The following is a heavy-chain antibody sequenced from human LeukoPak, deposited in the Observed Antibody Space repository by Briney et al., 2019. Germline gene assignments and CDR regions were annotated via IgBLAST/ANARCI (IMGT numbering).Heavy chain of an antibody. CDR1: GFTFNTYS. Sequence: PGGSLRLSCAASGFTFNTYSMNWACQAPGKGLEWVSTISDSGGGTYYADSVKGRFTISRDNSKNTLYLQMNSLRADDTAVYYCDGADFWGQGTLVTVSS. CDR3: DGADF. V-gene: IGHV3-23*01. J-gene: IGHJ4*02. CDR2: ISDSGGGT.